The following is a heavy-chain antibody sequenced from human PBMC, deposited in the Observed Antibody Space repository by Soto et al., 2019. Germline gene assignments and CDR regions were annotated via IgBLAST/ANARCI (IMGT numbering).Heavy chain of an antibody. J-gene: IGHJ4*02. Sequence: GESLKISCMGSGYKVSTWHNFTSYWIAWVRQMPGEGLEWMGIIYPGDSDTRYSPSFQGQVTISADKSISTAYLQWSSLKASVTAMYYCARRGRNGDYVDYWGQGTLVTVSS. CDR1: GYKVSTWHNFTSYW. V-gene: IGHV5-51*01. CDR3: ARRGRNGDYVDY. D-gene: IGHD4-17*01. CDR2: IYPGDSDT.